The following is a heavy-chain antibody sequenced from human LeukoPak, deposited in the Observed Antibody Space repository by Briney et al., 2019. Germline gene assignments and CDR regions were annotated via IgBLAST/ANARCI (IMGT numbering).Heavy chain of an antibody. Sequence: GGSLRLSCAASGFTFSSYSMNWVRQAPGKGLEWVSSISSSSSYIYYADSVKGRFTTSRDNAKNSLYLQMNSLRVEDTAVYYCVRDGYSGRWSEDDHWGLGTLVSVSS. CDR3: VRDGYSGRWSEDDH. J-gene: IGHJ5*02. D-gene: IGHD6-13*01. CDR1: GFTFSSYS. CDR2: ISSSSSYI. V-gene: IGHV3-21*01.